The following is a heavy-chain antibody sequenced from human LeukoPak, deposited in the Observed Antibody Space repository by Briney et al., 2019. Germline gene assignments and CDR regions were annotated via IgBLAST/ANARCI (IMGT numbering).Heavy chain of an antibody. V-gene: IGHV1-18*01. Sequence: ASVKVSCKASGGTFSSYAISWVRQAPGQGLEWMGWISAYNGNTNYAQKLQGRVTMTTDTSTSTAYMELRSLRSDNTAVYYCARGGSLRPLDYWGQGTLVTVSS. CDR3: ARGGSLRPLDY. CDR1: GGTFSSYA. J-gene: IGHJ4*02. CDR2: ISAYNGNT. D-gene: IGHD2-15*01.